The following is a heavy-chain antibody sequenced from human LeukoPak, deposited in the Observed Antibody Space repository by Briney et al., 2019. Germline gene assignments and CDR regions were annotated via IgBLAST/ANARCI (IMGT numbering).Heavy chain of an antibody. V-gene: IGHV1-69*13. J-gene: IGHJ4*02. CDR2: IIPIFGTA. D-gene: IGHD6-13*01. CDR3: ARDRDCSSCQGYSDY. CDR1: GGTFSSYA. Sequence: ASVKVSCKASGGTFSSYAISWVRQAPGQGLEWMGGIIPIFGTANYAQKFQGRVTITADESTSTAYMELRSLRSDDTAVYYCARDRDCSSCQGYSDYWGQGTLVTVSS.